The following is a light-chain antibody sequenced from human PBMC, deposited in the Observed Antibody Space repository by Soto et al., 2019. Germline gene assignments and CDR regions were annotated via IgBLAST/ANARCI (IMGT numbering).Light chain of an antibody. CDR2: KAS. J-gene: IGKJ4*01. CDR1: QSISSR. V-gene: IGKV1-5*03. CDR3: QQYQSFPLT. Sequence: DIPMTQSPSTLSASVGDRVTITCRASQSISSRLAWYQTKPGKAPNLLIYKASSLESGVPSRFSGSGSGTEFPLTISSLQPDDFATSSCQQYQSFPLTFGGGTKVEIK.